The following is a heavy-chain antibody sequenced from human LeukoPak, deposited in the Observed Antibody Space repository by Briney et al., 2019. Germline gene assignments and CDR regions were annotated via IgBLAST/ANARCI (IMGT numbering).Heavy chain of an antibody. V-gene: IGHV3-23*01. J-gene: IGHJ4*02. Sequence: GGSLRLSCAASGFTFSSYAMSWVRQSPGKGLEWVSAISGSGGSTYYADSVKGRFTISRDNSKNTLYLQMNSLRAVDTAVYYCAKSRSSGWYGVGDYWGQGTLVTVSS. D-gene: IGHD6-19*01. CDR1: GFTFSSYA. CDR2: ISGSGGST. CDR3: AKSRSSGWYGVGDY.